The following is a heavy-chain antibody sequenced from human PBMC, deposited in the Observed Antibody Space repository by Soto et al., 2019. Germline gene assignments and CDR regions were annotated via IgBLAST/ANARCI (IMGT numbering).Heavy chain of an antibody. D-gene: IGHD3-22*01. CDR3: ARDGYYDSSGPVDY. CDR1: GGTFSSYA. J-gene: IGHJ4*02. V-gene: IGHV1-69*13. CDR2: IIPIFGTA. Sequence: GASVKVSCKASGGTFSSYAISWVRQAPGQGLEWMGGIIPIFGTANYAQKFQGRVTITADDSTSTAYMELSSLRSEDTAVYYCARDGYYDSSGPVDYWGQGTLVTVSS.